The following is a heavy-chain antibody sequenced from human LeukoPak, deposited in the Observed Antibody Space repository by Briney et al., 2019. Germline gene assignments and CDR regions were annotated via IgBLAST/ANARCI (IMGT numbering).Heavy chain of an antibody. V-gene: IGHV3-30-3*01. D-gene: IGHD6-13*01. Sequence: GRSLRLSCAASGFTFSTYAMYWVRQAPGKGLEWVAVVSFDGNNKYYADSVKGRFTGSRDNSKNTLYLEMNSLRPEDTAVYYCARGPTDRYSSSWSLTRPDDYFDYWGQGTLVTVSS. CDR2: VSFDGNNK. CDR3: ARGPTDRYSSSWSLTRPDDYFDY. J-gene: IGHJ4*02. CDR1: GFTFSTYA.